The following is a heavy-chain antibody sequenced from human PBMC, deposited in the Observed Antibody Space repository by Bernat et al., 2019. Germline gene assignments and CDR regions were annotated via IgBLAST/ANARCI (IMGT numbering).Heavy chain of an antibody. CDR1: GFTFSSYS. J-gene: IGHJ4*02. CDR2: ISYDGSNK. V-gene: IGHV3-30*18. CDR3: AKRASSSWYVDDSYYFDY. D-gene: IGHD6-13*01. Sequence: VQLVESGGGLVKPGGSLRLSCAASGFTFSSYSMNWVRQAPGKGLEWVAVISYDGSNKYYADSVKGRFTISRDNSKNTLYLQMNSLRAEDTAVYYCAKRASSSWYVDDSYYFDYWGQGTLVTVSS.